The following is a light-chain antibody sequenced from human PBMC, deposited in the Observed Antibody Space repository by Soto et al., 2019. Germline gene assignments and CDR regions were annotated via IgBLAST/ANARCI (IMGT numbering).Light chain of an antibody. CDR1: QSISSW. CDR3: QQGNSFPLS. V-gene: IGKV1-5*01. J-gene: IGKJ4*01. CDR2: DAS. Sequence: IQMTQSPSTLSASVGGRVTMTCGASQSISSWLAWYQQKPGKAPKLLIYDASSLQSGAPSRFTGSGSGTDFTLTITGLQPDDVATYYCQQGNSFPLSFGGGTKVDIK.